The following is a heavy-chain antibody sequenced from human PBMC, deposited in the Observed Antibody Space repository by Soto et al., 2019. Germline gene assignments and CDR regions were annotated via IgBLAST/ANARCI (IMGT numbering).Heavy chain of an antibody. D-gene: IGHD3-22*01. Sequence: PSETLSLTCTVSGGSISSYYWSWIRQPAGKGLEWIGRIYTSGSTNYNPSLKSRVTMSVDTSKNQFSLKLSSVTAADTAVYYCARDSLVVIRYGVDYYYGMDVWGQGTPVTVYS. CDR3: ARDSLVVIRYGVDYYYGMDV. V-gene: IGHV4-4*07. CDR1: GGSISSYY. J-gene: IGHJ6*02. CDR2: IYTSGST.